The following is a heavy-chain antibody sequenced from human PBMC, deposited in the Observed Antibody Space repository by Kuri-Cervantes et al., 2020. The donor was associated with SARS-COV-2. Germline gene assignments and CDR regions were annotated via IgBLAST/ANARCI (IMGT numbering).Heavy chain of an antibody. D-gene: IGHD3-9*01. J-gene: IGHJ4*02. CDR1: GGSISSVGYS. CDR3: ARDRYFDYLRVNFFDY. Sequence: SQTLSLTCGVSGGSISSVGYSWNWIRQPPGKGLEWIGYIYLSGATLYNPSVKSRVTMSIDKSKNQFSLKLRSVTAADTAVYYCARDRYFDYLRVNFFDYWGQGSLVTVSS. CDR2: IYLSGAT. V-gene: IGHV4-30-2*01.